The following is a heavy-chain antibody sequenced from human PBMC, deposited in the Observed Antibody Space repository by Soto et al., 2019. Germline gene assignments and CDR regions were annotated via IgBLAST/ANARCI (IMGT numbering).Heavy chain of an antibody. J-gene: IGHJ4*02. Sequence: QITLKESGPALVRPTQTLTLTCSFSGFSLTTRGVAVGWIRQPPGKALEWLALIFWDDDKWYSPSLRSRLTITEDTSKNQVVLTMTNMDPVDTAIYYCATSYGSGYRAFDYWGQGALVTVSS. V-gene: IGHV2-5*02. CDR2: IFWDDDK. D-gene: IGHD3-10*01. CDR3: ATSYGSGYRAFDY. CDR1: GFSLTTRGVA.